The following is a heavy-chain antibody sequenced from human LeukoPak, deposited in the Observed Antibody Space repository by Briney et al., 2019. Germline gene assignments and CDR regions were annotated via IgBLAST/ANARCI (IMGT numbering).Heavy chain of an antibody. Sequence: GGSLRLSCAAPGLTFSSYAMSWVRQGPGKGLEWVSAISLSGGSTYYADPFKARFTSPRDNPKNTLYCQMNSRRAGDPAVITCAKEGPAIYSSSSVFDYWGQGTLVTVSS. CDR2: ISLSGGST. D-gene: IGHD6-13*01. J-gene: IGHJ4*02. V-gene: IGHV3-23*01. CDR1: GLTFSSYA. CDR3: AKEGPAIYSSSSVFDY.